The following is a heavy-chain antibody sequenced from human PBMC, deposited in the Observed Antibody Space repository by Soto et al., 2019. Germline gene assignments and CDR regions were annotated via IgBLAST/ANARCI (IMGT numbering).Heavy chain of an antibody. J-gene: IGHJ6*02. CDR1: GFTFSRYS. CDR3: ARQQVLETYYYGSGSYRRLYYYYRMDV. Sequence: PCGSLRLSCAASGFTFSRYSLNWVRQAGGRGLEWGSAISSSSSYIYYADSVKGRFTISRDNAKNSLYLQMNSLKAEDTAVYYCARQQVLETYYYGSGSYRRLYYYYRMDVWGQATTVTVSS. V-gene: IGHV3-21*01. CDR2: ISSSSSYI. D-gene: IGHD3-10*01.